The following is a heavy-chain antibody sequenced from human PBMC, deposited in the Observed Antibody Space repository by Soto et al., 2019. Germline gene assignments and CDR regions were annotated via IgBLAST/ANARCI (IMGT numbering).Heavy chain of an antibody. CDR3: AIDRDWNYVDWFDP. V-gene: IGHV4-30-4*01. Sequence: PSETLSLTCTVSGGSISSGDYYWSWIRQPPGKGLEWIGYIYYSGSTYYNPSLKSRVTISVDTSKNQFSLKLSSVTAADTAVYYCAIDRDWNYVDWFDPWSRGTLVLVSS. J-gene: IGHJ5*02. D-gene: IGHD1-7*01. CDR1: GGSISSGDYY. CDR2: IYYSGST.